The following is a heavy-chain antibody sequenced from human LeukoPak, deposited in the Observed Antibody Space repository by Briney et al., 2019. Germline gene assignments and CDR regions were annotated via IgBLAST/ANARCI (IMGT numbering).Heavy chain of an antibody. V-gene: IGHV3-7*05. J-gene: IGHJ5*02. D-gene: IGHD6-19*01. CDR3: ARDPLYGSGA. CDR1: GFTFSSSW. CDR2: IRADGGVR. Sequence: GGSLRVSCAASGFTFSSSWMSWVRQAPGKGLEWVANIRADGGVRNYVDSVKGRFTISRDNAKNSLYLQRNSLRAEDTAVYYCARDPLYGSGAWGQGTLVTVSS.